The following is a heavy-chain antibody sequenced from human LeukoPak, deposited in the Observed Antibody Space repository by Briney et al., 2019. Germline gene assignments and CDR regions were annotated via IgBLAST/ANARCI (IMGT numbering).Heavy chain of an antibody. CDR2: INPNSGGT. J-gene: IGHJ4*02. Sequence: ASVKVSCKASGYTFTGYYMHWVRQAPGQGPEWMGWINPNSGGTNYAQKFQGWVTMTRDTSISTAYMELSRLRSDDTAVYYCARSGKHDILTGKHKLFDYWGQGTLVTVSS. V-gene: IGHV1-2*04. CDR1: GYTFTGYY. CDR3: ARSGKHDILTGKHKLFDY. D-gene: IGHD3-9*01.